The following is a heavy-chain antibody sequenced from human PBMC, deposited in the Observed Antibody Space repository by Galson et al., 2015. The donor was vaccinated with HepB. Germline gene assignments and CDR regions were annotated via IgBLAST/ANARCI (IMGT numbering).Heavy chain of an antibody. CDR2: INPYNGNT. J-gene: IGHJ4*02. V-gene: IGHV1-18*01. CDR3: ARGGMATIGGPTFAY. Sequence: SVKVSCKAQAYAYPISIISWAPQAPGQGLEWMGWINPYNGNTNYAQKFQGRVIMTTDTYTNTAYMELRSLRSDDTAVYYCARGGMATIGGPTFAYWGQGTLVTVSS. CDR1: AYAYPISI. D-gene: IGHD5-24*01.